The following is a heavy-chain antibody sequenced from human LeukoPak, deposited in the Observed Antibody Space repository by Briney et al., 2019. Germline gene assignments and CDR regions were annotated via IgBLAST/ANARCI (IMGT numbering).Heavy chain of an antibody. Sequence: SETLSLTCTVSGGSISSYYWSWIRQPAGKGLEWIGRIYTSGSTNYNPSPKSRVTMSVDTSKNQFSLKLSSVTAADTAVYYCARESGSYQTYTYFDYWGQGTLVTVSS. CDR2: IYTSGST. CDR1: GGSISSYY. D-gene: IGHD1-26*01. J-gene: IGHJ4*02. CDR3: ARESGSYQTYTYFDY. V-gene: IGHV4-4*07.